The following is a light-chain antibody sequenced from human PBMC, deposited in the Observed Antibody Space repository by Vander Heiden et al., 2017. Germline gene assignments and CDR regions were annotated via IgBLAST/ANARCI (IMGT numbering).Light chain of an antibody. CDR2: GAY. CDR3: QQSYSTLLT. J-gene: IGKJ4*01. CDR1: QTISDY. Sequence: DMQMTQSPSSLSASVGDRVIITCRASQTISDYLNWYQQKPGKAPRLLIYGAYSLQSGVPSRFSGSGSGTHFTLTINSLLAEDSATYYCQQSYSTLLTFGGGTKVEIK. V-gene: IGKV1-39*01.